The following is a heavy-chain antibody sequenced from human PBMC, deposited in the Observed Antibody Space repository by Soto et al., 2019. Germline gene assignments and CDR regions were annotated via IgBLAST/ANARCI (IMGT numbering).Heavy chain of an antibody. CDR3: ARYYYYYVSGGYDNGFDYYYCLDG. D-gene: IGHD3-10*01. CDR2: ISSSSSYI. J-gene: IGHJ4*01. CDR1: GFTFSSYS. Sequence: VGSLRLTCAASGFTFSSYSMNWVRQAPGTGLAWVSSISSSSSYINYADSVKGRFTISRDNAKNSLYLQMHSLRAEHTAVYHCARYYYYYVSGGYDNGFDYYYCLDGWGQGTLVTVSS. V-gene: IGHV3-21*01.